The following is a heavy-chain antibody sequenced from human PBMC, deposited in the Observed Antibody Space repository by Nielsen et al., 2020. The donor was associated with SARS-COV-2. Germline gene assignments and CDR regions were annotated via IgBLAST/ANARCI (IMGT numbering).Heavy chain of an antibody. D-gene: IGHD6-19*01. V-gene: IGHV1-69*06. CDR1: GYTFTSYD. CDR3: ARGHSSGWYPLSGTDV. Sequence: SVKVSCKASGYTFTSYDISWVRQAPGQGLEWMGGIIPIFGTTNYAQKFQGRVTITADKSTGTAYMELSSLRAEDTAVYYCARGHSSGWYPLSGTDVWGQGTTVTVSS. CDR2: IIPIFGTT. J-gene: IGHJ6*02.